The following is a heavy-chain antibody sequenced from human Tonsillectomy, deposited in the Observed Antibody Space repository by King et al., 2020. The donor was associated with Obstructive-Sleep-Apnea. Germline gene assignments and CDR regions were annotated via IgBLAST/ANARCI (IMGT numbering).Heavy chain of an antibody. J-gene: IGHJ5*02. CDR2: ISWNSGNI. CDR3: AKDRFTYSSSWYNWFDL. V-gene: IGHV3-9*01. D-gene: IGHD6-13*01. Sequence: VQLVESGGGLVQPGRSLRLSCAASGFNFEDYAMHWVRQAPGKGLEWVSGISWNSGNIGYADSVKGRFTISRDNAKNSLYLQVHSLRPEDTALYYCAKDRFTYSSSWYNWFDLWGQGTLVTVSS. CDR1: GFNFEDYA.